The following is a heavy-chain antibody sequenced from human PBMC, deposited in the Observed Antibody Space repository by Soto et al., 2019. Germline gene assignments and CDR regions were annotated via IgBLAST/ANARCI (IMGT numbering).Heavy chain of an antibody. CDR3: AREGYFDPYNWFDC. V-gene: IGHV4-30-4*01. Sequence: LSLTCTVSRGSISSGDYYWSWIRQPPDKGLDWIGYSYYSGSTYDNPSLKSRVTISVDTSKNQFSLKLSSVTAADTALDCCAREGYFDPYNWFDCWGQGTRVTVSS. D-gene: IGHD3-9*01. CDR2: SYYSGST. CDR1: RGSISSGDYY. J-gene: IGHJ5*01.